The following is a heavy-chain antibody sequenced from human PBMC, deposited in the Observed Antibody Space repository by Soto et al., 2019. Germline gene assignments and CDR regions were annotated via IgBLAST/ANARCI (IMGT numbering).Heavy chain of an antibody. J-gene: IGHJ6*03. V-gene: IGHV3-23*01. Sequence: GGSLRLSCAASGFTFSSYAMSWVRQAPGKGLEWVSAISGSGGSTYYADSVKGRFTISRDNSKNTLYLQMNSLRAEDTAVYYCAKVGGGSCYSGACYYYYYMDVWGKGTTVTVSS. CDR3: AKVGGGSCYSGACYYYYYMDV. CDR2: ISGSGGST. CDR1: GFTFSSYA. D-gene: IGHD2-15*01.